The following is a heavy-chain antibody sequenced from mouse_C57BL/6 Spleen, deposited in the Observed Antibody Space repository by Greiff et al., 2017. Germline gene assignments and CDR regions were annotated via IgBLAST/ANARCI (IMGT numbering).Heavy chain of an antibody. CDR1: GYAFSCYW. V-gene: IGHV1-80*01. Sequence: VQPQQSGAELVKPGASVKISCKASGYAFSCYWMNWVKQRPGKGLEWIGQIYPGDGDTNYNGKFKGKAPLTADNSSSTAYMQLSSLTAEDSAVYFCASGSDYDYEVDYWGQGTTLTVSS. J-gene: IGHJ2*01. D-gene: IGHD2-4*01. CDR2: IYPGDGDT. CDR3: ASGSDYDYEVDY.